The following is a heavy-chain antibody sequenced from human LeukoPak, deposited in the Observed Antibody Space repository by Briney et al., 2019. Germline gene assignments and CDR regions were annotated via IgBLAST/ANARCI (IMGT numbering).Heavy chain of an antibody. J-gene: IGHJ6*02. Sequence: PGGSLRLSCTASRFTFGDYAMSWFRQAPGKGLEWVSAISGSGDNTYYADSVKGRFTISRDNSKNTLFLHMNSLRAEDTALYYCAKPRSFGSRPWSMDVWGHGTTVTVSS. CDR3: AKPRSFGSRPWSMDV. CDR1: RFTFGDYA. D-gene: IGHD3-10*01. V-gene: IGHV3-23*01. CDR2: ISGSGDNT.